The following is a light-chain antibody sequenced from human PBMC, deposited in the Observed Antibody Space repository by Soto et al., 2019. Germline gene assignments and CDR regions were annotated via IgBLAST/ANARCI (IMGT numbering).Light chain of an antibody. CDR2: GAS. CDR1: QSVTSNY. V-gene: IGKV3-20*01. J-gene: IGKJ1*01. CDR3: QQYGSTPVT. Sequence: DIVLTQSPGTLSLSPGERATLSCRASQSVTSNYLAWYQQKPGQAPKLLIYGASSRATGIPDRFSGSGSGTDFTLTISRLEPEDFAVYYCQQYGSTPVTFGQGTK.